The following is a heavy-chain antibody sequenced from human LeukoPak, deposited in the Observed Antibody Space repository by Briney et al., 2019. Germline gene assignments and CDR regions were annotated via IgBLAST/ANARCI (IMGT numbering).Heavy chain of an antibody. CDR3: ARRYFDS. J-gene: IGHJ4*02. V-gene: IGHV3-7*03. Sequence: PEGSLRLSCTASGFTFSDYWMHWVRQAPGKGLEWVANIKQDGSAKYYVDSVKGRFTISRDNAKNSLYLQMNSLRAEDTAVYYCARRYFDSWGQGTLVTVSS. CDR1: GFTFSDYW. CDR2: IKQDGSAK.